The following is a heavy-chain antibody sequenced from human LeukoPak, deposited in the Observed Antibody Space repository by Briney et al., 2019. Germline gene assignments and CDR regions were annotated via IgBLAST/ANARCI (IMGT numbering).Heavy chain of an antibody. D-gene: IGHD1-7*01. CDR2: INPNSGGT. V-gene: IGHV1-2*02. J-gene: IGHJ4*02. CDR3: ARGRSNWNYAFDY. CDR1: GYTFTGYY. Sequence: AASVKVSCKASGYTFTGYYMHWVRQAPGQGLEWMGWINPNSGGTNYAQKFQGRVTMTRDTSISTAYMELSRLRSDDTAVYYCARGRSNWNYAFDYWGQGTLVTVSS.